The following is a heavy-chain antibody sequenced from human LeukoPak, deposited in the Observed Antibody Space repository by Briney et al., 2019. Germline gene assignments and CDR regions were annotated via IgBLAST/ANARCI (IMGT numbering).Heavy chain of an antibody. D-gene: IGHD1-26*01. CDR1: GYTFISHD. Sequence: GASVKVSCKGYGYTFISHDIDWVRQAAGQGLEWMGWMNSNSGNTGYAQKFQGRVTFTRDTSISTAYMELYSLTSDDTAVYYCARGSGSHGCDWFDPWGQGTLVTVSS. CDR2: MNSNSGNT. V-gene: IGHV1-8*03. CDR3: ARGSGSHGCDWFDP. J-gene: IGHJ5*02.